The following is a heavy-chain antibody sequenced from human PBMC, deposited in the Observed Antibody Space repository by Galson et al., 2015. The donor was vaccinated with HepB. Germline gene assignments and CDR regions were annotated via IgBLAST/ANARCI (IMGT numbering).Heavy chain of an antibody. V-gene: IGHV1-18*04. Sequence: SVKVSCKASGYTFSSYNINWVRQAPGQGLEWMGWISTYSGTTNYAQRFQGRVTVTTDTSTSTAYMELRSLRSDDTAVYYCARSRSGMSRYYDFWSDAAGAFDIWGQGTMVTVSS. CDR1: GYTFSSYN. CDR3: ARSRSGMSRYYDFWSDAAGAFDI. CDR2: ISTYSGTT. D-gene: IGHD3-3*01. J-gene: IGHJ3*02.